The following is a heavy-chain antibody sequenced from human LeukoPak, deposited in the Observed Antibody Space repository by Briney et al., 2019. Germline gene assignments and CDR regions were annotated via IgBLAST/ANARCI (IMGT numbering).Heavy chain of an antibody. Sequence: PGGSLRLSCAASGFTFSNYAMHWVRQAPGKGLEWVAIIWYDGSSRYYADSVKGRLTISRDNSKNTLYLQMNSLRADDTAVYYCARDPYSGSYYDYWGQGTLVTVSS. V-gene: IGHV3-33*08. CDR2: IWYDGSSR. CDR3: ARDPYSGSYYDY. J-gene: IGHJ4*02. D-gene: IGHD1-26*01. CDR1: GFTFSNYA.